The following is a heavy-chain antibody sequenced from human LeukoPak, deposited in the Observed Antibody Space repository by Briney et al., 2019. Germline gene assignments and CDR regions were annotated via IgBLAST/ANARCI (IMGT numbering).Heavy chain of an antibody. D-gene: IGHD2-15*01. J-gene: IGHJ6*02. CDR1: GGSISSYY. V-gene: IGHV4-59*08. CDR2: IYYSGRT. Sequence: PSETLSLTCTVSGGSISSYYWSWIRQPPGKGLEWIGYIYYSGRTNYNPSLKSRVTISVDTSKNQFSLKLSSVTAADTAVYYCARTSLRSFYGMDVWGQGTTVTVSS. CDR3: ARTSLRSFYGMDV.